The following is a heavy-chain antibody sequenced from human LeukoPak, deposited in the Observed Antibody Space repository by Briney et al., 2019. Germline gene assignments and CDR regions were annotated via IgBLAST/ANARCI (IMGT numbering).Heavy chain of an antibody. Sequence: GGSLRLSCAASAFTFRTYEMNWVRQAPGKGLEWVSYISSSGKTVYYADSVKCRFTISRDNAKNSVYLQMNSLRAEDTAVYYCARDGSNNNWYNSFDTWGQGTMVTVSS. CDR1: AFTFRTYE. D-gene: IGHD6-13*01. V-gene: IGHV3-48*03. CDR3: ARDGSNNNWYNSFDT. J-gene: IGHJ3*02. CDR2: ISSSGKTV.